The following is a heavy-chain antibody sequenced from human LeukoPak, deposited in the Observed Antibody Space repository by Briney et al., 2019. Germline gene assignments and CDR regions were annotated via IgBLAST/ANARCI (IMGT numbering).Heavy chain of an antibody. CDR3: AREGYGGNSLRPGGFDY. CDR2: ISSSSSYI. D-gene: IGHD4-23*01. J-gene: IGHJ4*02. V-gene: IGHV3-21*01. CDR1: GFTFSSYG. Sequence: PGRSLRLSCAASGFTFSSYGMHWVRQAPGKGLEWVSSISSSSSYIYYADSVKGRFTISRDNAKNSLYLQMNSLRAEDTAVYYCAREGYGGNSLRPGGFDYWGQGTLVTVSS.